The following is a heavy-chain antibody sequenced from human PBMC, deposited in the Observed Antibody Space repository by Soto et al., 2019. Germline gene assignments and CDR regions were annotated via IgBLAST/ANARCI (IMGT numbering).Heavy chain of an antibody. CDR2: MWYDGSNK. Sequence: GSLRLSCAASGFTFSSYGMHWVRQAPGKGLEWVAVMWYDGSNKYYADSVKGRFTISRDNSKNTLYLQMNSLRAEDTAVYYCAKVGYCSSTSCWGPYYYYGMDVWGQGTTVTVSS. D-gene: IGHD2-2*01. CDR3: AKVGYCSSTSCWGPYYYYGMDV. J-gene: IGHJ6*02. V-gene: IGHV3-30*02. CDR1: GFTFSSYG.